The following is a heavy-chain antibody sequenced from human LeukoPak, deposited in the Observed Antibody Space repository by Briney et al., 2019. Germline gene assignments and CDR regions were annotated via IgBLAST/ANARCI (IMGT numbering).Heavy chain of an antibody. CDR2: IYYSGST. D-gene: IGHD3-10*01. V-gene: IGHV4-39*01. CDR3: ARQTGITMVRGVDY. J-gene: IGHJ4*02. Sequence: SETLSLTCTVSGGSISSSSYYWGWIRQPPGKGLEWIGSIYYSGSTYYNPSLKSRVTISVDTSKNQFSLKLSSVTAADTAVYYCARQTGITMVRGVDYWGQGTLVTVSS. CDR1: GGSISSSSYY.